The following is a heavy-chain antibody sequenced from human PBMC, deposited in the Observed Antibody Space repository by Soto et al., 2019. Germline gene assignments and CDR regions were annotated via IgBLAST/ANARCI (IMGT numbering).Heavy chain of an antibody. J-gene: IGHJ4*02. CDR2: ISSSSSNI. CDR3: ARDYYDSSGYYGAIGY. V-gene: IGHV3-48*02. Sequence: EVQLVESGGGLVQPGGSLRLSCAASGFTFSSYSMNWVRQAPGKGLEWVSYISSSSSNISYADSVKGPFTISRDNAKNSLNLQMTSLRDEDTAVYYCARDYYDSSGYYGAIGYWGQGTLVTVSS. D-gene: IGHD3-22*01. CDR1: GFTFSSYS.